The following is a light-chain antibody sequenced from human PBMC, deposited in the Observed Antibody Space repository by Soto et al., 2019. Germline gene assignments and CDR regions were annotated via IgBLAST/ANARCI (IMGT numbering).Light chain of an antibody. J-gene: IGLJ3*02. Sequence: QSALTQPASVSGSPGQSITISCTGTSSDVGGYNYVSWYQQYPGKAPKLMIYEVSNRPSGVSDRFSGSRSGNTASLTISGLQAEDESDYYCISYTSSSTWVFGGGTQLTVL. CDR3: ISYTSSSTWV. V-gene: IGLV2-14*01. CDR2: EVS. CDR1: SSDVGGYNY.